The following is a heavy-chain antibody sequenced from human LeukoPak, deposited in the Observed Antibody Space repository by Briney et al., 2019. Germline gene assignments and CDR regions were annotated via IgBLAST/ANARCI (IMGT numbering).Heavy chain of an antibody. V-gene: IGHV4-34*01. D-gene: IGHD3-22*01. Sequence: SETLSLTCAVYGGSFSGYYWSWIRQPPGKGLEWIGEINHSGDTNYNPSLKSRVTISVDTSKNQFSLKLSSVTAADTAVYYCXXXXXXXXSGYYHPYYFDYWGQGTLVTVSS. J-gene: IGHJ4*02. CDR1: GGSFSGYY. CDR2: INHSGDT. CDR3: XXXXXXXXSGYYHPYYFDY.